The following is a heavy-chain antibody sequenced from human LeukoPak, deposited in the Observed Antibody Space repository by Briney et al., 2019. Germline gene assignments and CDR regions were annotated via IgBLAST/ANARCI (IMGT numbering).Heavy chain of an antibody. J-gene: IGHJ5*02. Sequence: ASVKVSCKASGYTFTGYYMHWGRQAPGQGLEWMGWISPNSGGTKYARKFQGRVTMTRDTSISTAYMELSRLRSDDTAMYYCARDRRSNDLDPWGQGTLVTVSS. CDR1: GYTFTGYY. CDR2: ISPNSGGT. V-gene: IGHV1-2*02. CDR3: ARDRRSNDLDP. D-gene: IGHD1-1*01.